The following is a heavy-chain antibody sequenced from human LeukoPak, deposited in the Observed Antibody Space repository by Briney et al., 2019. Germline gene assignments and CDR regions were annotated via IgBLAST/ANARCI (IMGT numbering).Heavy chain of an antibody. CDR1: GGSINSYY. CDR3: AREASRAGTYYLDY. D-gene: IGHD3-10*01. Sequence: SQTLSLTCTVSGGSINSYYWSWIRQPPGKGLEWVGYIYYSGSTSYNPSLKSRVTISVDTSKNQFSLKLRSVTAADTAVYFCAREASRAGTYYLDYWGQGTLLTVSS. V-gene: IGHV4-59*01. CDR2: IYYSGST. J-gene: IGHJ4*02.